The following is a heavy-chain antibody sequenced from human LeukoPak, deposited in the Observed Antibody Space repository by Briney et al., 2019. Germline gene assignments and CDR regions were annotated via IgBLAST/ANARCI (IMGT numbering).Heavy chain of an antibody. CDR1: GGSISSSF. D-gene: IGHD2-15*01. V-gene: IGHV4-59*08. CDR3: ARHGGAYSFDF. CDR2: IQNSGTT. J-gene: IGHJ4*02. Sequence: SETLSLTCSVSGGSISSSFWSWIRQPPGKGLEWIAYIQNSGTTYYNPSLKSRVTISVDTSKNQFSLKVNSMTAADTAVYYCARHGGAYSFDFWGQGALVTVSS.